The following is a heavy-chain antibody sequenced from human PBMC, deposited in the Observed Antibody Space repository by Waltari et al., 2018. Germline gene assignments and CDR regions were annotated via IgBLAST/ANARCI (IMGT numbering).Heavy chain of an antibody. V-gene: IGHV1-69*18. D-gene: IGHD6-25*01. Sequence: QLVQSGAEVKKPGSSVKVSCKASGGTFSNLPFRGGRQAPGQGFEGMGKIIPIYGVTDYAPKFQGRVTITADEHDSTSTAYMELGSLSSEDTAIYYCTRDIPSGYDSYWFDPWGQGTLVTVSS. CDR1: GGTFSNLP. CDR3: TRDIPSGYDSYWFDP. CDR2: IIPIYGVT. J-gene: IGHJ5*02.